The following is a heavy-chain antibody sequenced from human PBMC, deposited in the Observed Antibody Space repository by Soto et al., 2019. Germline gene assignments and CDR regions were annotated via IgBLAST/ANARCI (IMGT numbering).Heavy chain of an antibody. CDR3: AQDGGYCSGGNCYFDS. CDR1: GFPFQHYA. CDR2: IRWNGDDM. J-gene: IGHJ4*02. V-gene: IGHV3-9*01. D-gene: IGHD2-15*01. Sequence: EVQLVESGGGLVQPGRSLRLSCAASGFPFQHYAMHWVRRSPGKGLEWVSGIRWNGDDMGYAESVRGRFTISRDNAKNALYLQMSSLRAEDTAFYYCAQDGGYCSGGNCYFDSWGQGTLVTVSS.